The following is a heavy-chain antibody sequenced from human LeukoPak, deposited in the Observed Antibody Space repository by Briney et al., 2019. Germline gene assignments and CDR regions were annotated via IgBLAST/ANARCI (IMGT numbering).Heavy chain of an antibody. D-gene: IGHD1-26*01. Sequence: PGRSLRLSCAASGFTFSSYGMHWVRQAPGKGLEWVGRIKSKTDGGTTDYAAPVKGRFTISRDDSKNTLYLQMNSLKTEDTAVYYCTTVSSGSLHAYYYYYMDVRGKGTTVTVSS. V-gene: IGHV3-15*01. J-gene: IGHJ6*03. CDR1: GFTFSSYG. CDR3: TTVSSGSLHAYYYYYMDV. CDR2: IKSKTDGGTT.